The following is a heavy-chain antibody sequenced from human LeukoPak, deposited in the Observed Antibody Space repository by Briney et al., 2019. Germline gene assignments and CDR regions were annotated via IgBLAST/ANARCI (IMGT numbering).Heavy chain of an antibody. D-gene: IGHD2-2*01. CDR3: ARRDGYCSSTSCYADYYYGMDV. V-gene: IGHV5-51*01. J-gene: IGHJ6*02. CDR1: GYSFTSYW. Sequence: GESLKISCKGSGYSFTSYWIGWVRQMPGKGLEWMGIIYPGDSDTTYSPSFQGQVTTSADNSISTAYLQWSSLKASDTAMYYCARRDGYCSSTSCYADYYYGMDVWGQGTTVTVSS. CDR2: IYPGDSDT.